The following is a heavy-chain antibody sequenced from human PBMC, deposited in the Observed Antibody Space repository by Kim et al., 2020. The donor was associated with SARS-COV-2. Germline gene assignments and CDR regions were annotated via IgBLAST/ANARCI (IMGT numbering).Heavy chain of an antibody. V-gene: IGHV4-38-2*02. D-gene: IGHD2-8*02. CDR1: DYSISSGYY. Sequence: SETLSLTCSVSDYSISSGYYWAWIRQPPGKGLEWIATVYYSGNSFYNPSLKSRVSISVDTAKNQFYLRLNSVTAADTAVYYCARRFTVPNRFDRWGRGTLVTVSS. J-gene: IGHJ5*02. CDR3: ARRFTVPNRFDR. CDR2: VYYSGNS.